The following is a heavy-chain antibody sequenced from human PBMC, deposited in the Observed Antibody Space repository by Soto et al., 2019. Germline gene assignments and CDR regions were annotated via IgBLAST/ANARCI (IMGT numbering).Heavy chain of an antibody. CDR2: TYYRSRWYN. V-gene: IGHV6-1*01. J-gene: IGHJ6*03. CDR1: GDSVSSNSAA. CDR3: AGTTTLHWYYMDV. D-gene: IGHD1-7*01. Sequence: QVQLQQSGPGLVRPSQTLSLTCAISGDSVSSNSAAWNWIRQSPSRGLEWLGRTYYRSRWYNDYAVSVKRRITGNPDTSKSQSAPHLNSVTPEDTAGYYCAGTTTLHWYYMDVWDKGATVTVSS.